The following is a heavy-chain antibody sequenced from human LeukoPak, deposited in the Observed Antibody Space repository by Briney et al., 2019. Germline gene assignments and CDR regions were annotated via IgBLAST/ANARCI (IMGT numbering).Heavy chain of an antibody. Sequence: PGGSLRLSCAASGFTFSNYGMHWVRQAPGKGLEWVAFIRYDGSNEYYADSVKGRFNIFRDNSKNTLYLQMNSLRAEDTAVYYCAKGRYCSGGSCYFSYYYYGMDVWGQGTTVTVSS. J-gene: IGHJ6*02. CDR3: AKGRYCSGGSCYFSYYYYGMDV. V-gene: IGHV3-30*02. D-gene: IGHD2-15*01. CDR1: GFTFSNYG. CDR2: IRYDGSNE.